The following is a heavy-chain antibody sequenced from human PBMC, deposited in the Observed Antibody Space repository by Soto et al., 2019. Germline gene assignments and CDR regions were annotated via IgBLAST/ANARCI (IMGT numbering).Heavy chain of an antibody. CDR2: ISGSGGST. Sequence: PGGSLRLSCAASGFTFSSYAMSWVRQAPGKGLEWVSAISGSGGSTYYADSVKGRFTISRDNSKNTLYLQMNSLRAEDTAVYYCAKDSHDYIWGSYRRTYYFDYWGKGTLVTVYS. CDR3: AKDSHDYIWGSYRRTYYFDY. V-gene: IGHV3-23*01. CDR1: GFTFSSYA. D-gene: IGHD3-16*02. J-gene: IGHJ4*02.